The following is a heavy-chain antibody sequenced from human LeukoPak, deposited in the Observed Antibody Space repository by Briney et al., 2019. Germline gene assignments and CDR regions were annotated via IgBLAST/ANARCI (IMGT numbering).Heavy chain of an antibody. D-gene: IGHD5-24*01. CDR2: ISGSGGSS. CDR3: ARAALGYNLLRKDYYYYMDV. J-gene: IGHJ6*03. Sequence: PGGSLRLSCAASGFTFSSYGMSWLRQAPGNGLEWVSAISGSGGSSYYAVSVKVRFTIYRDNSKNTMYLKMKSLRAEDMAIYYCARAALGYNLLRKDYYYYMDVWGKGTTVTVSS. CDR1: GFTFSSYG. V-gene: IGHV3-23*01.